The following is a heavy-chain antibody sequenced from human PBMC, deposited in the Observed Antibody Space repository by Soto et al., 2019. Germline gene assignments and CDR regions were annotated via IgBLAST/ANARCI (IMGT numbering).Heavy chain of an antibody. CDR3: ARWPQADYYDSSGYTHYDY. V-gene: IGHV1-46*01. J-gene: IGHJ4*02. CDR1: GYTFTSYY. Sequence: GASVKVSCKASGYTFTSYYMHWVRQAPGQGLEWMGIINPSGGSTSYAQKFQGRVTMTRDTSTSTVYMELSSLRSEDTAVYYCARWPQADYYDSSGYTHYDYWGQGTLVTVSS. D-gene: IGHD3-22*01. CDR2: INPSGGST.